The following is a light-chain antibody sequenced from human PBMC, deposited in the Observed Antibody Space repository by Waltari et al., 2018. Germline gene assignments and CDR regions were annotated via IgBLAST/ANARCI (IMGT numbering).Light chain of an antibody. Sequence: QSALTQPASVSGSPGQSITISCTGTSSDVGGSNYVSWYQQHPGKAPKLMIYDVSKRPSGVSNRFSGSKSGNTASLTISGLQAEDEADYYCSSYTSSRVFGGGTKLTVL. CDR3: SSYTSSRV. J-gene: IGLJ3*02. CDR1: SSDVGGSNY. V-gene: IGLV2-14*01. CDR2: DVS.